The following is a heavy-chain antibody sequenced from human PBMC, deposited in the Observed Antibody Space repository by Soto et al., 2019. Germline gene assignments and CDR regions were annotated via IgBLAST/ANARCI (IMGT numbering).Heavy chain of an antibody. CDR3: ATNYAYYYYYGMDV. CDR1: GGSISSSIYY. CDR2: IYYSGST. D-gene: IGHD4-4*01. Sequence: SETLSLTCTVSGGSISSSIYYWGWIRHPPGKGLEWIGSIYYSGSTYYNPSLKSRVTIPVDTSKNQFSLKLSSVTAADTAVYYCATNYAYYYYYGMDVWGQGTTVTVSS. V-gene: IGHV4-39*01. J-gene: IGHJ6*02.